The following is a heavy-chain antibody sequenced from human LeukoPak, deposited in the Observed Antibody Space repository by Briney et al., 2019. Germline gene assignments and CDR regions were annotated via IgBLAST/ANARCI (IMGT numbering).Heavy chain of an antibody. Sequence: PGGSLRLSCAASGFTFSSYAMHWVRQAPGKGLEWVAVISYDGSNKYYADSVKGRFTISRDNSKNTLYLQMNSLRAEDTAVYYRARDRYYYGSGSPYYFDYWGQGTLVTVSS. CDR1: GFTFSSYA. CDR2: ISYDGSNK. J-gene: IGHJ4*02. V-gene: IGHV3-30*04. CDR3: ARDRYYYGSGSPYYFDY. D-gene: IGHD3-10*01.